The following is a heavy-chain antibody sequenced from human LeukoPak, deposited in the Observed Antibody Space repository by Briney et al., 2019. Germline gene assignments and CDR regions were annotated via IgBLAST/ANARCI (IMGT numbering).Heavy chain of an antibody. CDR2: ISSSGSTI. J-gene: IGHJ4*02. CDR3: ARATGHYDILTGYYNVGYFDY. CDR1: GFTFSDYY. D-gene: IGHD3-9*01. Sequence: GGSLRLSCAASGFTFSDYYMSWIRQAPGKGLEWVSYISSSGSTIYYADSVKGRFTISRDNAKNSLYLQKNSLRAEDTAVYYCARATGHYDILTGYYNVGYFDYWGQGTLVTVSS. V-gene: IGHV3-11*01.